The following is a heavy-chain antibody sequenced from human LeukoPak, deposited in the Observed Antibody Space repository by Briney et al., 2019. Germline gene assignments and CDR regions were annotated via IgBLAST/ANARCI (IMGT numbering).Heavy chain of an antibody. D-gene: IGHD6-13*01. J-gene: IGHJ3*02. CDR3: ARAAAAAFDI. V-gene: IGHV4-59*01. CDR1: GGSFSGYY. Sequence: PSETLSLTCAVYGGSFSGYYWSWIRQPPGKGLEWIGYIYDSGSPNYSPSLKSRVTISVDTSKNQFSLKLNSVTAADTAVYYCARAAAAAFDIWGQGTMVTVSS. CDR2: IYDSGSP.